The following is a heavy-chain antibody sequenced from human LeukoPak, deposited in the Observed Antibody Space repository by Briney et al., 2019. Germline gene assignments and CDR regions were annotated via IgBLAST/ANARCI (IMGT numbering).Heavy chain of an antibody. CDR3: ARDQQGLVPYYFDY. J-gene: IGHJ4*02. D-gene: IGHD2-8*02. Sequence: KPSETLSLTCTVSGGSISSYYWSWIRQPPGKGLEWIAYIDYSASTNYNPSLKSRVTISVDTSKNQFSLKLSSVTAADTAVYYCARDQQGLVPYYFDYWGQGTLVTVSS. CDR2: IDYSAST. V-gene: IGHV4-59*12. CDR1: GGSISSYY.